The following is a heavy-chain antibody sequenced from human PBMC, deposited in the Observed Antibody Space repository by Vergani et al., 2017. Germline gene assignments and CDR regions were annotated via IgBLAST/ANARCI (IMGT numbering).Heavy chain of an antibody. V-gene: IGHV1-2*02. CDR1: GYTFTGYY. CDR3: ARVPSRYCSGGSCYSGRWFDP. CDR2: INPNSGGP. Sequence: QVQLVQSGAEVKKPGASVKVSCKASGYTFTGYYMHWVRQAPGQGLEWVGWINPNSGGPNSAQKFQGRVTMTTDTSTSTAYMELRSLRSDDTAVYYCARVPSRYCSGGSCYSGRWFDPWGQGTLVTVSS. J-gene: IGHJ5*02. D-gene: IGHD2-15*01.